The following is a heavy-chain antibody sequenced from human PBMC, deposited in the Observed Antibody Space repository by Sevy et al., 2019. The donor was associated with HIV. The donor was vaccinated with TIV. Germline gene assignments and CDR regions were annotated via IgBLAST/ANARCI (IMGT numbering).Heavy chain of an antibody. CDR3: ASRVFVLGGRLVLGY. CDR1: GFSFSDYW. D-gene: IGHD3-16*01. V-gene: IGHV3-7*03. Sequence: GGSLRLSCEASGFSFSDYWMTWVRQAPGKGLEWVANMRQDGREKYYVDSVKGRFTISGDNAKNSLYLQMNSLRSEDTVVYYCASRVFVLGGRLVLGYWGQVTLVTVSS. CDR2: MRQDGREK. J-gene: IGHJ4*02.